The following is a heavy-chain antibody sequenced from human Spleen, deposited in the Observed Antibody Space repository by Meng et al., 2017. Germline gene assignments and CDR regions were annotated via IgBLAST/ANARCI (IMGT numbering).Heavy chain of an antibody. CDR1: RFTFSSYT. D-gene: IGHD5/OR15-5a*01. CDR3: ARGRSVWDYDY. V-gene: IGHV3-21*01. J-gene: IGHJ4*02. CDR2: ISTTSRYI. Sequence: GGSLRLSCAASRFTFSSYTMNWVRQAPGKGLEWVSSISTTSRYIYYADSLKGRFTISRDNAKNSLYLQMNSLRAEDTAVYYCARGRSVWDYDYWGQGTLVTVSS.